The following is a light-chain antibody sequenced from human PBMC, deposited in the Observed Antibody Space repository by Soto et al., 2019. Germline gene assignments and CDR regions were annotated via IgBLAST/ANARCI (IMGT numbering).Light chain of an antibody. CDR1: QSVLYSSNNKNY. V-gene: IGKV4-1*01. CDR2: WAS. Sequence: DIVMTQSPDSLAVSLGERSTINCKYSQSVLYSSNNKNYLAWYQQKPGQPPKLLIYWASTRESGVPDRFSGSGSGTDFTLTISSLQAEDVAVYYCQYYYSTPLTFGGGTKVESK. J-gene: IGKJ4*01. CDR3: QYYYSTPLT.